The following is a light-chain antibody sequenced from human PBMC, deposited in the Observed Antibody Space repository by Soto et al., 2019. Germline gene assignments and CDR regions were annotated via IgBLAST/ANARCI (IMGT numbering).Light chain of an antibody. Sequence: ETVVTQSPATLSASPGERATLSCRASQSVVTNVAWYQQKPGQAPRLLIHDSSTRATGVPDRFSGRGYGTEFALTIRSLQSEDFEVYYFQQYNEWPLAFGGGTKVDIK. V-gene: IGKV3-15*01. J-gene: IGKJ4*01. CDR2: DSS. CDR3: QQYNEWPLA. CDR1: QSVVTN.